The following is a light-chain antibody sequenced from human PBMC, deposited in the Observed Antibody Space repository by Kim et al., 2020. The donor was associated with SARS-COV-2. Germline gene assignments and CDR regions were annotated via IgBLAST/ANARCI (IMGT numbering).Light chain of an antibody. Sequence: SYELTQPPSVSVSPGHTASITCSGDKLGDKYACWYQQKPGQSPVLVIYQDSKRPSGIPERFSGSNSGNTATLTISGTQAMDEADYYCQAWDSSTAQVFGGGTQLTVL. CDR1: KLGDKY. CDR3: QAWDSSTAQV. CDR2: QDS. J-gene: IGLJ3*02. V-gene: IGLV3-1*01.